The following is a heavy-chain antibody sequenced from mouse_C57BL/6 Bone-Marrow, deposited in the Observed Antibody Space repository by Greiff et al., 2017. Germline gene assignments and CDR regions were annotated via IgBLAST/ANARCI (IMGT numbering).Heavy chain of an antibody. J-gene: IGHJ1*03. D-gene: IGHD2-5*01. CDR1: GFTFSSYA. CDR3: ARGRKRSSNYFCYFEV. CDR2: ISDGGSYT. V-gene: IGHV5-4*03. Sequence: EVMLVESGGGLVKPGGSLKLSCAASGFTFSSYAMSWVSQSPEKRLEWVATISDGGSYTYYPDNVKGRFTISTDNANTNMYLQMSHLTSEDTAMYYCARGRKRSSNYFCYFEVWGTGTTVTVSS.